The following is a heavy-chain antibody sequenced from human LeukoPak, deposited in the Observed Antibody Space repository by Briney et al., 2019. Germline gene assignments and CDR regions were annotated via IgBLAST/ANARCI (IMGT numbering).Heavy chain of an antibody. CDR2: ISGSGGST. V-gene: IGHV3-23*01. CDR3: AKDSYYYGSGSYGDY. CDR1: GFTFSSYG. J-gene: IGHJ4*02. Sequence: PGGSLRLSCAASGFTFSSYGMSWVRQAPGKGLEWVSAISGSGGSTYYADSVKGRFTISRDNSKNTLYLQMNSLRAEDTAVYYCAKDSYYYGSGSYGDYWGQGTLVTVSS. D-gene: IGHD3-10*01.